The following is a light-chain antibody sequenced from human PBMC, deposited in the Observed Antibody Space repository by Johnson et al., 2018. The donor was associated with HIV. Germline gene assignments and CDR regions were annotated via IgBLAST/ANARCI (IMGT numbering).Light chain of an antibody. Sequence: QSVLTQPPSVSAAPGQKVTISCSGSSSNIGYHYVSWYQQLPGTAPKLLIYENNKRPSGIPDRFSGSKSGTSATLGITGLQTRDEADYYCLAWDTGGVFGTGTKVTVL. V-gene: IGLV1-51*02. CDR3: LAWDTGGV. J-gene: IGLJ1*01. CDR2: ENN. CDR1: SSNIGYHY.